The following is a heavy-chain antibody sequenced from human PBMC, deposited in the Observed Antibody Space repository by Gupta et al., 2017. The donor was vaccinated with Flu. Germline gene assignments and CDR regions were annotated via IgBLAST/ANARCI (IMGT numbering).Heavy chain of an antibody. CDR1: GASMSSGGYY. CDR3: ARGRNYAYNWFDP. Sequence: QVHLQESGPGLVKSSQTLSLTCTVSGASMSSGGYYWSWIRQRPGKGLEWIGYIHNSGSTVYNPSLNSRVIIAEDSSNNQFSLRVTSVTAADTAVYYCARGRNYAYNWFDPWGQGTRGTVSS. V-gene: IGHV4-31*03. D-gene: IGHD1-7*01. J-gene: IGHJ5*02. CDR2: IHNSGST.